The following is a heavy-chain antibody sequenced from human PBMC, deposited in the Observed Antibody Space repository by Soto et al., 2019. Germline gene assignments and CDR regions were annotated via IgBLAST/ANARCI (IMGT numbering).Heavy chain of an antibody. J-gene: IGHJ5*02. CDR2: ISGSGGST. CDR1: GFTFSSYA. CDR3: AKLPSGSGWQNCFDP. D-gene: IGHD6-19*01. Sequence: PGGSLRLSCAASGFTFSSYAMSWVRQAPGKGLEWVSAISGSGGSTYYADSVKGRFTISRDNSKNTLYLQMNSLRAEDTAVYYCAKLPSGSGWQNCFDPWGQGTLVTVSS. V-gene: IGHV3-23*01.